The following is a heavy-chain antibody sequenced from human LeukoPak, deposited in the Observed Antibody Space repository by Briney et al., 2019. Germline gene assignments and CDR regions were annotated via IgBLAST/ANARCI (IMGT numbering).Heavy chain of an antibody. Sequence: SETLSLTCAVSGGSISSYYWSWIRQPPGKGLEWIGYIYYSGSTNYNPSLKSRVTTSVDTSKNQFSLKLSSVTAADTAVYYCARATQQQLEDTYYFDYWGQGTLVTVSS. CDR1: GGSISSYY. J-gene: IGHJ4*02. CDR3: ARATQQQLEDTYYFDY. CDR2: IYYSGST. D-gene: IGHD6-13*01. V-gene: IGHV4-59*01.